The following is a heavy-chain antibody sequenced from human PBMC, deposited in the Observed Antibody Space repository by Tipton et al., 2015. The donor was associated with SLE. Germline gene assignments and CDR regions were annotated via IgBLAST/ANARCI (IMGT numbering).Heavy chain of an antibody. Sequence: SLRLSCAASGFTFSSYGMHWVRQAPGKGLEWVAFIRYDGSNKYYADSVKGRFTISRDNSKNTLYLQMNSLRAEDTAVYYCARGPLFLGAFDIWGQGTMVTVSS. D-gene: IGHD2/OR15-2a*01. CDR3: ARGPLFLGAFDI. J-gene: IGHJ3*02. CDR2: IRYDGSNK. CDR1: GFTFSSYG. V-gene: IGHV3-30*02.